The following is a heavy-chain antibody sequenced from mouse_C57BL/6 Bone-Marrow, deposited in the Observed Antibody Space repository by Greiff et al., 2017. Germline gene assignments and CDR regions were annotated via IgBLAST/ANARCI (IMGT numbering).Heavy chain of an antibody. Sequence: QVQLQQPGAGLVKPGASVKLSCKASGYTFTSYWMQWVKQRPGQGLEWIGEIDPSDSYTNYNQKFKGKATLTVDTSSSTAYMQLSSLTSEDSAVYYCARKGSPYAMDYWGQGTSVTVSS. D-gene: IGHD6-2*01. CDR3: ARKGSPYAMDY. CDR1: GYTFTSYW. V-gene: IGHV1-50*01. J-gene: IGHJ4*01. CDR2: IDPSDSYT.